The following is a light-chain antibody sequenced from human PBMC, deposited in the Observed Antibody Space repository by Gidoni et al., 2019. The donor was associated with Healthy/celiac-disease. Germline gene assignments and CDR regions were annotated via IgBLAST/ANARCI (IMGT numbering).Light chain of an antibody. V-gene: IGKV1-39*01. CDR1: QSISSY. CDR3: QQSYSTPVA. Sequence: DIQMTQSPSSLSASVGDRVTITCRASQSISSYLNGYQQKPGKAPKRLIYAASSLQSGVPSRFSGSGSGTDFTLTISSLQPEDFATYYCQQSYSTPVAFGQGTKVEIK. CDR2: AAS. J-gene: IGKJ1*01.